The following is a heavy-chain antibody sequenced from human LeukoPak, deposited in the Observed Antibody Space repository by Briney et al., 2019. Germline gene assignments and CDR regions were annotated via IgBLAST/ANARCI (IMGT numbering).Heavy chain of an antibody. CDR1: GYSISSGYY. V-gene: IGHV4-38-2*02. Sequence: SETLSLTCTVSGYSISSGYYWGWIRQPPGKGLEWIGSINHSGSTNYNPSLKSRVTISVDTSKNQFSLRLGSVTAADTAVYYCARGVGTGSSWYRPFSYWGQGTLVTVSS. CDR2: INHSGST. J-gene: IGHJ4*02. CDR3: ARGVGTGSSWYRPFSY. D-gene: IGHD6-13*01.